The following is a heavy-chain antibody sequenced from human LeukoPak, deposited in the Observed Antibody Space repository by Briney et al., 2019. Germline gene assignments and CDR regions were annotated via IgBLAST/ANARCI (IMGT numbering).Heavy chain of an antibody. Sequence: SETLSLTCAVYGGSFSGYYWSWIRQPPGKGQEWIGEINHSGSTNYNPSLKSRVTISVDTSKNQFSLKLSSVTAADTAVYYCARGRNQLSSMYYYYYMDVWGKGTTVTVSS. D-gene: IGHD2-2*01. CDR3: ARGRNQLSSMYYYYYMDV. CDR1: GGSFSGYY. V-gene: IGHV4-34*01. J-gene: IGHJ6*03. CDR2: INHSGST.